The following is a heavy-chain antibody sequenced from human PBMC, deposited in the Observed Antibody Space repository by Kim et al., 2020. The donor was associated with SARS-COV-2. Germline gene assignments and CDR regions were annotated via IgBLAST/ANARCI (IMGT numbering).Heavy chain of an antibody. CDR3: ARAGWFRGIYYGMDV. Sequence: SETLSLTCAVYGGSFSGYYWSWIRQPPGKGLEWIGEINHSGSTNYNPSLKSRVTISVDTSKNQFSLKLSSVTAADTAVYYCARAGWFRGIYYGMDVWGQGTTVTVSS. V-gene: IGHV4-34*01. J-gene: IGHJ6*02. D-gene: IGHD3-10*01. CDR2: INHSGST. CDR1: GGSFSGYY.